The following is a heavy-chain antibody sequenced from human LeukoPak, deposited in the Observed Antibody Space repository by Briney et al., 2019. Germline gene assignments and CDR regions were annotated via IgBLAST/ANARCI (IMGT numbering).Heavy chain of an antibody. Sequence: GESLKISCKGSGYSFTSYWIGWVRQMPGKGLEWMGIIYPGDSDTRYSPSFQGQVTISADKSISTAYLQWSSLKASDTVMYYRATAYDILTGYYMEVAFDIWGQGTMVTVSS. CDR2: IYPGDSDT. CDR3: ATAYDILTGYYMEVAFDI. V-gene: IGHV5-51*01. CDR1: GYSFTSYW. J-gene: IGHJ3*02. D-gene: IGHD3-9*01.